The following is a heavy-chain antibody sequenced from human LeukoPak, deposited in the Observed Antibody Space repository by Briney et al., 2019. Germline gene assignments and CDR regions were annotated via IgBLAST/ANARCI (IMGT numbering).Heavy chain of an antibody. CDR2: ISVSGGST. CDR1: GFSFSRYA. V-gene: IGHV3-23*01. CDR3: ARDTGKCGGDCYKEAFDI. Sequence: GGSLRLSCAGSGFSFSRYAMTWVRQAPGKGLEWVSGISVSGGSTYYADSVKGRFTISRDNSKNTVYLQMNSLRAEDTAVYYCARDTGKCGGDCYKEAFDIWGQGTMVTVSS. J-gene: IGHJ3*02. D-gene: IGHD2-21*02.